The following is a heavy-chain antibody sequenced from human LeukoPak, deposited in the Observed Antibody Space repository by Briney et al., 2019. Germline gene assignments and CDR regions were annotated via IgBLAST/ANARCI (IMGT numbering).Heavy chain of an antibody. Sequence: SEKVSCKASGGTFSSYAISWVRQAPGQGLEWMGGIIPIFGTANYAQKFQGRVTITADESTSTAYMELSSLRSEDTAVYYCARHSSSWYRESFQHWGQGTLVTVSS. CDR2: IIPIFGTA. CDR3: ARHSSSWYRESFQH. J-gene: IGHJ1*01. CDR1: GGTFSSYA. V-gene: IGHV1-69*01. D-gene: IGHD6-13*01.